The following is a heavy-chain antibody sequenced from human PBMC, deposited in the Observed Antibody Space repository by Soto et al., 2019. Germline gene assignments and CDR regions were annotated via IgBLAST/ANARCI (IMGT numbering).Heavy chain of an antibody. CDR2: ISYDGSNK. CDR1: GFTFSSYG. V-gene: IGHV3-30*03. D-gene: IGHD2-2*02. CDR3: ATEIVVVPAAIPSYGSGSYYSDKGNDY. Sequence: GGSLRLSCAASGFTFSSYGMHWVRQAPGKGLEWVAVISYDGSNKYYADSVKGRFTISRDNSKNTLYLQMNSLRAEDTAVYYCATEIVVVPAAIPSYGSGSYYSDKGNDYWGQGTLVTVSS. J-gene: IGHJ4*02.